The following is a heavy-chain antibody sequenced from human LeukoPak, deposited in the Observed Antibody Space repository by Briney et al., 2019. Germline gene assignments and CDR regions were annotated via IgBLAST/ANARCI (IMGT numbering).Heavy chain of an antibody. D-gene: IGHD2-15*01. J-gene: IGHJ4*02. Sequence: GGSLRLSCTASGFTFSNYAMSWVRQAPGKGLEWVSTISGSDGSTYYADSVKGRFTISRDNSKNTLYLQMNSLRVEDTAIYYCAKGRGYCTGGSCYSDYWGRGTLVTVSS. CDR1: GFTFSNYA. V-gene: IGHV3-23*01. CDR2: ISGSDGST. CDR3: AKGRGYCTGGSCYSDY.